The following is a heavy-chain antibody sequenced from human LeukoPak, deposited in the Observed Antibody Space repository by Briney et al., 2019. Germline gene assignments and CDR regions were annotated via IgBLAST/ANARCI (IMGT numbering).Heavy chain of an antibody. D-gene: IGHD6-13*01. CDR2: IYHSGST. V-gene: IGHV4-38-2*01. J-gene: IGHJ5*02. Sequence: SETLSLTCAVSGYSISSGYYWGWIRQPPGKGLEWIGSIYHSGSTYYNPSLKSQVTISVDTSKNQFSLKLSSVTAADTAVYYCARRRIAAADLWGQGTLVTVSS. CDR3: ARRRIAAADL. CDR1: GYSISSGYY.